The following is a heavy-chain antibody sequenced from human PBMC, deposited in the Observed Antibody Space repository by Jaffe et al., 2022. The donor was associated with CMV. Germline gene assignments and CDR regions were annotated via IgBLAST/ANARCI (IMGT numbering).Heavy chain of an antibody. CDR3: AKVPFVVVPAAIRGYFDY. D-gene: IGHD2-2*02. V-gene: IGHV3-23*01. Sequence: EVQLLESGGGLVQPGGSLRLSCAASGFTFSSYAMSWVRQAPGKGLEWVSAISGSGGSTYYADSVKGRFTISRDNSKNTLYLQMNSLRAEDTAVYYCAKVPFVVVPAAIRGYFDYWGQGTLVTVSS. J-gene: IGHJ4*02. CDR2: ISGSGGST. CDR1: GFTFSSYA.